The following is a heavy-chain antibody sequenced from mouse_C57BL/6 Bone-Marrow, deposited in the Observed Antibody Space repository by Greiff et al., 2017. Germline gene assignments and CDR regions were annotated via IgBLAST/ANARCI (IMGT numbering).Heavy chain of an antibody. CDR2: ISDGGSYT. CDR1: GFTFSSYA. CDR3: ARDTSTDYFDY. V-gene: IGHV5-4*01. D-gene: IGHD1-1*01. J-gene: IGHJ2*01. Sequence: EVQLVESGGGLVKPGGSLKLSCAASGFTFSSYAMSWVRQTPEKRLEWVATISDGGSYTYYPDNVKGRFTISRENAKNNLYLQMSHLKSEDTAMYYCARDTSTDYFDYWGQGTTLTVSS.